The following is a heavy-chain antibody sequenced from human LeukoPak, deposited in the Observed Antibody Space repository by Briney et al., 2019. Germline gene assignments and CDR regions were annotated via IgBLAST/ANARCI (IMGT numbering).Heavy chain of an antibody. CDR1: GGSISSGSYY. Sequence: SQTLSLTCTVSGGSISSGSYYWSWIRQPAGKGVEWIWRIYTSGSTNCDPSLKSLVTISVDTSKNQFSLKLSSVTAADTAVYYCARAVGDYGGYSYAFDIWGQGTMVTVSS. CDR2: IYTSGST. CDR3: ARAVGDYGGYSYAFDI. V-gene: IGHV4-61*02. D-gene: IGHD4-23*01. J-gene: IGHJ3*02.